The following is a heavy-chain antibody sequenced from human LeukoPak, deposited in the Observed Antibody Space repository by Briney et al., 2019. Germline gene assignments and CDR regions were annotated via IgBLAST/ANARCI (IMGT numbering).Heavy chain of an antibody. Sequence: GGSLRLSCAASGFTFDDYGMSWVRQAPGKGLEWVSGINWNGGSTGYADSVKGRFTISRDNAKNSLYLQMNSLRTEDTALYYCAKGRNWNCVEGRGEFDPWGQGTLVTVSS. CDR3: AKGRNWNCVEGRGEFDP. D-gene: IGHD1-7*01. V-gene: IGHV3-20*04. CDR1: GFTFDDYG. CDR2: INWNGGST. J-gene: IGHJ5*02.